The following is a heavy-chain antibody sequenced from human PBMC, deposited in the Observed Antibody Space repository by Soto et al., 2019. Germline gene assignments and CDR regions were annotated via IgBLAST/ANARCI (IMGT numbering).Heavy chain of an antibody. J-gene: IGHJ2*01. Sequence: GGSLRLSCAASGFTFSSYSMNWVRQAPGKGLEWVSYISSSSSTIYYADSVKGRFTISRDNAKNSLYLQMNSLRAEDTAVYYCARGERSVTHLHWYFDLWGRGTLVTVSS. CDR1: GFTFSSYS. D-gene: IGHD4-17*01. V-gene: IGHV3-48*01. CDR2: ISSSSSTI. CDR3: ARGERSVTHLHWYFDL.